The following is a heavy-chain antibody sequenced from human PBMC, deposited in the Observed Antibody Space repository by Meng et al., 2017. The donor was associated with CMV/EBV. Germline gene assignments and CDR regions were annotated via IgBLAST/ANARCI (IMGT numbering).Heavy chain of an antibody. Sequence: GESLKISCAASGFTFSSYSMNWVRQAPGKGLEWVSSISSSSSTIYYADSVKGRFTISRDNAKNSLYLQMNSLRAEDTAVYYCARDPGSPPGGIDYWGQGTLVTVSS. V-gene: IGHV3-48*04. J-gene: IGHJ4*02. CDR1: GFTFSSYS. D-gene: IGHD3-16*01. CDR3: ARDPGSPPGGIDY. CDR2: ISSSSSTI.